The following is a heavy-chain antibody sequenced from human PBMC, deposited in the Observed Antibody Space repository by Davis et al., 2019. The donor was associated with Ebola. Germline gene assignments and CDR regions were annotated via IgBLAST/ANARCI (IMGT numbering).Heavy chain of an antibody. CDR3: ARQGTTSWDS. V-gene: IGHV5-51*01. D-gene: IGHD2-2*01. J-gene: IGHJ4*02. CDR2: IFPDDSDA. Sequence: GESLKISCQGSGYGFTNYWIGWVRQMPGQGLEWMGFIFPDDSDATYSPSFQGQVTFSVDKSIRTAYLHWNSLKASDTATYYCARQGTTSWDSWGQGTLVTVSS. CDR1: GYGFTNYW.